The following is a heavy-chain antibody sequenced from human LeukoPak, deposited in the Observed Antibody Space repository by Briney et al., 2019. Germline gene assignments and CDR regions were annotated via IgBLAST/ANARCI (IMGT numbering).Heavy chain of an antibody. Sequence: GGSLRLSCAASGFTVSSNYMSWVRQAPGKGLEWVSVIYSGGSTYYADSVKGRFTISRDNSKNTLYLQMNSLRAEDTAVYYCAREGPDGAGTIGRVFDYWGQGTLVTVSS. CDR1: GFTVSSNY. V-gene: IGHV3-66*01. D-gene: IGHD6-19*01. CDR2: IYSGGST. CDR3: AREGPDGAGTIGRVFDY. J-gene: IGHJ4*02.